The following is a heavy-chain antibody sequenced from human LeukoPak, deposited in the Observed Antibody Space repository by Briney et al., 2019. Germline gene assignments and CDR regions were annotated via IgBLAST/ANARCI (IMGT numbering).Heavy chain of an antibody. CDR2: ISYDGSNK. J-gene: IGHJ4*02. Sequence: GGSLRLSCAASGFTFSDYYMSLIRQAPGKGLEWVAVISYDGSNKYYADSVKGRFTISRDNSKNTLYLQMNSLRAEDTAVYYCARDRNAFDYWGQGTLVTVSS. V-gene: IGHV3-30-3*01. CDR1: GFTFSDYY. CDR3: ARDRNAFDY. D-gene: IGHD4-11*01.